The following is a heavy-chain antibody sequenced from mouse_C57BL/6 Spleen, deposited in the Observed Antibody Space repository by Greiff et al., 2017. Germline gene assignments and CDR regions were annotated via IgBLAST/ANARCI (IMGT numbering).Heavy chain of an antibody. Sequence: EVQLVESGPGLVKPSQSLSLTCSVTGYSITSGYYWNWIRQFPGNKLEWMGYISYDGSNNYNPSLKNRISITRDTSKNQFFLKLNSVTTEDTATYYCARDGSTGYFDYWGQGTTLTVSS. J-gene: IGHJ2*01. CDR2: ISYDGSN. CDR1: GYSITSGYY. D-gene: IGHD1-1*01. CDR3: ARDGSTGYFDY. V-gene: IGHV3-6*01.